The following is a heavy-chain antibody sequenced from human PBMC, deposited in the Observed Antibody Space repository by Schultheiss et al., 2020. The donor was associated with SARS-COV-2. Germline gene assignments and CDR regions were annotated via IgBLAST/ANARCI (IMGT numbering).Heavy chain of an antibody. V-gene: IGHV4-38-2*01. CDR1: GYSISSGYY. CDR3: ARGEMGATEKGDCDY. Sequence: SETLSLTCAVSGYSISSGYYWGWIRQPPGKGLEWIGSIYHSGSTYYNPSLKSRVTISVDTSKNQFSLKLSSVTAADTAVYYCARGEMGATEKGDCDYWGQGTLVTVSS. J-gene: IGHJ4*02. D-gene: IGHD1-26*01. CDR2: IYHSGST.